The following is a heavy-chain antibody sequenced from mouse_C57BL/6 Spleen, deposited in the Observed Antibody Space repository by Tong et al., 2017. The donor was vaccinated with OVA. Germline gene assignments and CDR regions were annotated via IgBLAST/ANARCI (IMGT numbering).Heavy chain of an antibody. J-gene: IGHJ2*01. Sequence: EVQLQESGAELVRPGASVKLSCTASGFNIKDYYMHWVKQRPEQGLEWIGRIDPANGNTKYAPKFQGKATITADTSSNTAYLQLSSLTSEDSAVYFCARVQTAQATFDYWGQGTTLTVSS. D-gene: IGHD3-2*02. CDR3: ARVQTAQATFDY. CDR1: GFNIKDYY. V-gene: IGHV14-3*01. CDR2: IDPANGNT.